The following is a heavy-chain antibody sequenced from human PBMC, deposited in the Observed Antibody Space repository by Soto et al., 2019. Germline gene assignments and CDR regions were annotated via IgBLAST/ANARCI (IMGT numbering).Heavy chain of an antibody. V-gene: IGHV3-66*01. CDR1: GFTVSTKY. CDR3: ARYPWAADY. J-gene: IGHJ4*02. D-gene: IGHD3-16*01. Sequence: EVQLVESGGGLVQPGGSLRLSCAASGFTVSTKYMSWVRQAPGKGLEWVSVIYSGGSTFYADSVRGRFTISRDNSKNTVNPQMNSLRAEDTAVYYCARYPWAADYWGQGTLVTVSS. CDR2: IYSGGST.